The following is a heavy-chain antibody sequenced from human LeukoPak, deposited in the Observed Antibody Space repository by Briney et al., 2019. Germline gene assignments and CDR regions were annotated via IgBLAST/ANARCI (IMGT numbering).Heavy chain of an antibody. CDR1: GYTFTSYH. J-gene: IGHJ6*04. D-gene: IGHD6-13*01. V-gene: IGHV1-46*01. CDR3: ARAGDSNWANYYYGLDV. CDR2: ITPSNGFT. Sequence: ASVKVSCKASGYTFTSYHINWVRQAPGQGLEWMGIITPSNGFTTHAQKFQGRLTMTRDTSTSTVYMELNSLTSEDTAVYYCARAGDSNWANYYYGLDVWGKGTTVTVSS.